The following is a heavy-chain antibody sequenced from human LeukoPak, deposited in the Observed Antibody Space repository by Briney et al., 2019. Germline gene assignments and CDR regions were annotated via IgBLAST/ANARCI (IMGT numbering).Heavy chain of an antibody. CDR3: ARDPSRGYSYGWLDP. D-gene: IGHD5-18*01. J-gene: IGHJ5*02. CDR2: IIPIFGTA. Sequence: ASVKVSCKASGGTFSSYAISWVRQAPGQGLEWMGGIIPIFGTANYAQKFQGRVTITTDEPTSTAYMELSSLRSEDTAVYYCARDPSRGYSYGWLDPWGQGTLVTVSS. CDR1: GGTFSSYA. V-gene: IGHV1-69*05.